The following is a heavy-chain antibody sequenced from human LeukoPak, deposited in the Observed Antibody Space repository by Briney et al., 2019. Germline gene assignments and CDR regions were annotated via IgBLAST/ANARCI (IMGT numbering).Heavy chain of an antibody. Sequence: GASVKVSCKASGYTFTSYAMHWVRQAPGQRLEWMGWINAGNGNTKYSQKFQGRVTITRDTSASTAYMELSSLRSEVTAVYYCAREDTSEAFDIWGQGTMVTVSS. D-gene: IGHD1-26*01. CDR2: INAGNGNT. CDR3: AREDTSEAFDI. V-gene: IGHV1-3*01. J-gene: IGHJ3*02. CDR1: GYTFTSYA.